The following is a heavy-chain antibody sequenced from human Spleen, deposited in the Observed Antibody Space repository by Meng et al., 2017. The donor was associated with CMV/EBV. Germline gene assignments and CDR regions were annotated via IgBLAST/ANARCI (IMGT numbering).Heavy chain of an antibody. CDR1: GYNFDDYG. CDR2: INWNGATA. Sequence: GGSLRLSCVGSGYNFDDYGMNRVRQVPGKGLEWVAGINWNGATADYAASVKGRFTISRDNAKSSLYLHMNSLRAEDTALYYCTRVRFLEWLDAMDVWGQGTTVTVSS. CDR3: TRVRFLEWLDAMDV. J-gene: IGHJ6*02. D-gene: IGHD3-3*01. V-gene: IGHV3-20*04.